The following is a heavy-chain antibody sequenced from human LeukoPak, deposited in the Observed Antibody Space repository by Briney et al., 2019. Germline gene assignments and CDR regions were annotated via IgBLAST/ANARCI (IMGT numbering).Heavy chain of an antibody. CDR3: ARGGGQQLPPAYWYFDL. J-gene: IGHJ2*01. V-gene: IGHV3-66*01. D-gene: IGHD6-13*01. CDR1: GFTVSSNY. Sequence: GGSLRLSCAASGFTVSSNYMSWVRQAPGKGLEWVSVIYSGGSTYCADSVKGRFTISRDNSKNTLYLQMNSLRAEDTAVYYCARGGGQQLPPAYWYFDLWGRGTLVTVSS. CDR2: IYSGGST.